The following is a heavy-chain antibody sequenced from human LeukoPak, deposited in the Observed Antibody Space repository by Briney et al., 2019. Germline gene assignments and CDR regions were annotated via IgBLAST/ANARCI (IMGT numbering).Heavy chain of an antibody. CDR2: IIPIFGTA. V-gene: IGHV1-69*13. CDR3: AGVLVYCSSYFDY. CDR1: GGTFISYA. D-gene: IGHD2-2*01. J-gene: IGHJ4*02. Sequence: SVKVSCKASGGTFISYAISWVRQAPGQGLEWMGGIIPIFGTANYAQKFQGRITITAERTTSTTYIGLSSLGTEDTAVFFFAGVLVYCSSYFDYWGQGTLVTVSS.